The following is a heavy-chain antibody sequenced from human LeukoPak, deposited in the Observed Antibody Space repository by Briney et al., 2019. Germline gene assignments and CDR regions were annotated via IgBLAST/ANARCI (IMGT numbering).Heavy chain of an antibody. J-gene: IGHJ3*02. V-gene: IGHV4-59*01. CDR2: IYYSGST. D-gene: IGHD3-16*01. CDR1: GGSISSYY. CDR3: ARAPRGGAGEATAFDI. Sequence: SETLSLTCTVSGGSISSYYWGWIRQPPGKGLEWIGYIYYSGSTNYNPSLKSRVTISVDTSKNQFSLKLRSVTAADTAVYYCARAPRGGAGEATAFDIWGQGTMVTVSS.